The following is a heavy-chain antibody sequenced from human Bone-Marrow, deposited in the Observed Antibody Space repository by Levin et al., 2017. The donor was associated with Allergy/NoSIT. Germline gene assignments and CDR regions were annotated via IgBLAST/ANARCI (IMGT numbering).Heavy chain of an antibody. D-gene: IGHD2-8*01. Sequence: SETLSLTCTVSGGSISSSSYYWGWIRQPPGKGLEWIGSIYYSGSTYYNPSLKSRVTISVDTSKNQFSLKLSSVTAADTAVYYCARLGYLMVYARAGGYFDYWGQGTLVTVSS. CDR3: ARLGYLMVYARAGGYFDY. CDR2: IYYSGST. CDR1: GGSISSSSYY. J-gene: IGHJ4*02. V-gene: IGHV4-39*01.